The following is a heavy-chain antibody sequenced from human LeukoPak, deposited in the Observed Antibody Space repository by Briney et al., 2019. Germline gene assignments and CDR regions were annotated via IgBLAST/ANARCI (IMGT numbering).Heavy chain of an antibody. V-gene: IGHV4-59*08. CDR3: ARHRGRAFDY. D-gene: IGHD2-15*01. CDR1: GGPISSYY. CDR2: IYYSGST. Sequence: SETLSLTCTVSGGPISSYYWSWIRQPPGKGLEWIGYIYYSGSTNYNPSLKSRVTISVDTSKNQFSLKLTSVTAADTAVYYCARHRGRAFDYWGQGTLVTVSS. J-gene: IGHJ4*02.